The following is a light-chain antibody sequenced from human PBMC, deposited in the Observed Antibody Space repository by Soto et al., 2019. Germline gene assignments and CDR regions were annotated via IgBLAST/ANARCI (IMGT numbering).Light chain of an antibody. J-gene: IGKJ5*01. V-gene: IGKV2D-29*02. CDR3: MQSTQLPPT. CDR1: QSLLHITGETF. CDR2: EVS. Sequence: DVVMTQTPLSLSVTPGQPASISCKSSQSLLHITGETFLFWYLQKPGQSPQLLIYEVSTRVSGVPDRFSGSGSGTDFTLEISRVETDDVGIYYCMQSTQLPPTFGQGTRRGIE.